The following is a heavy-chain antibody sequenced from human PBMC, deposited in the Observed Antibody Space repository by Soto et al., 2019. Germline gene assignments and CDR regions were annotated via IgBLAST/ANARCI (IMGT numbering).Heavy chain of an antibody. CDR1: GFTFSDSA. Sequence: PGGSLRLSCEASGFTFSDSAMSWVRQAPGKGLEWVSGISGSGGRTDYADSVKGRFIISRDNSKNTLYLQMNSLRAEDTAVYYCAKYASSSWSLFDYGGQGALVTVSS. D-gene: IGHD6-13*01. CDR3: AKYASSSWSLFDY. CDR2: ISGSGGRT. J-gene: IGHJ4*02. V-gene: IGHV3-23*01.